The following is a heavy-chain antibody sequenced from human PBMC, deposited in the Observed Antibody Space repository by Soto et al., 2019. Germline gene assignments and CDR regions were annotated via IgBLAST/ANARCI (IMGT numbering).Heavy chain of an antibody. J-gene: IGHJ6*02. Sequence: QVQLVQSGAEVKKPGSSVKVSCKASGGTFNNNAISWVRQATGQGLEWMGGIIPILGTANYAQKFRGRVTITADESTSTGYMDLRSLRSEDTAVYYCARPYDSSDYDGGGMDVWGQGTTVTVSS. D-gene: IGHD3-22*01. V-gene: IGHV1-69*01. CDR3: ARPYDSSDYDGGGMDV. CDR1: GGTFNNNA. CDR2: IIPILGTA.